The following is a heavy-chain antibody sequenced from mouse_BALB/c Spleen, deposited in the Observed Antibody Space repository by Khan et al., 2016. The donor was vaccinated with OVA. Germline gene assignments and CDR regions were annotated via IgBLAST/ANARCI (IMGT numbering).Heavy chain of an antibody. CDR2: ISYSGST. J-gene: IGHJ4*01. Sequence: LQQSGPGLVKPSQSLSLTCTVTGYSITSGYAWNWIRQFPGNKLEWMGYISYSGSTSYNPSLRSRISITRDTSKNQFFLQLNSVTTEDTATYYCARKYYYGYAMDYWGQGTSVTVSS. CDR1: GYSITSGYA. V-gene: IGHV3-2*02. D-gene: IGHD1-1*01. CDR3: ARKYYYGYAMDY.